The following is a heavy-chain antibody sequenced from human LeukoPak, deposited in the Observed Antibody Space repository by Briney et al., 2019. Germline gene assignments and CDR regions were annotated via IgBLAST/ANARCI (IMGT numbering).Heavy chain of an antibody. CDR3: ARGRNIEMTTMSGGSDY. V-gene: IGHV1-2*02. J-gene: IGHJ4*02. CDR2: LNPNSGDT. Sequence: ASVKLSGKASGYTFSDYYMHWVRQSPGQGLEWMGWLNPNSGDTNYAQKFQGRVSMTRDTSISTAYMDLTDLRSDDTAVYYCARGRNIEMTTMSGGSDYWGQGT. D-gene: IGHD5-24*01. CDR1: GYTFSDYY.